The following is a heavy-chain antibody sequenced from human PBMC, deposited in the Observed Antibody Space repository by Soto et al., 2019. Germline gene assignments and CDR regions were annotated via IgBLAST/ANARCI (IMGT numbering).Heavy chain of an antibody. CDR1: GYTFTGYY. CDR2: INPNSGGT. V-gene: IGHV1-2*04. CDR3: ARARSSSWYDDFDY. Sequence: ASVKVSCKASGYTFTGYYMHWVRQAPGQGLEWMGWINPNSGGTNYAQKFQGWVTMTRDTSISTAYMELSRLRSDDTAVYYCARARSSSWYDDFDYWGQGTLVTVSS. J-gene: IGHJ4*02. D-gene: IGHD6-13*01.